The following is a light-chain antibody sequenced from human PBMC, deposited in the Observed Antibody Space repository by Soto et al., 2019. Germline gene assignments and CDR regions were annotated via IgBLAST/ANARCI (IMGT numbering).Light chain of an antibody. J-gene: IGLJ1*01. Sequence: QSVLTQPPSASGSPGQSVTISCTGTSSDVGAYIFVSWYQQHPGKAPKLMVYDVNRRPPGVPDRFFGSKSGNTASLTVSGLQAEDGADYYCSSYAGSNNPYVFGTGTKVTVL. CDR3: SSYAGSNNPYV. CDR1: SSDVGAYIF. V-gene: IGLV2-8*01. CDR2: DVN.